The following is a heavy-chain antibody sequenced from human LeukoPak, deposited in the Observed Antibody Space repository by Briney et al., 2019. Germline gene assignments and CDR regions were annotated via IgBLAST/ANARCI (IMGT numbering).Heavy chain of an antibody. CDR3: ARDCGYSYGTWGYYYYYYGMDV. J-gene: IGHJ6*02. V-gene: IGHV1-69*04. Sequence: GASVKVSCKASGGTFSSYAISWVRQTPGQGLEWMVRIIPILGIANYAQKFQGRVTITADKSTSTAYMELSSLRSEDTAVYYCARDCGYSYGTWGYYYYYYGMDVWGQGTTVTVSS. CDR2: IIPILGIA. D-gene: IGHD5-18*01. CDR1: GGTFSSYA.